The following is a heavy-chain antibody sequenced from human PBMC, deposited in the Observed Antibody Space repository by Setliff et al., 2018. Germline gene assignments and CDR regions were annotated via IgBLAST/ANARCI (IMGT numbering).Heavy chain of an antibody. Sequence: ASVKVSCKASGYTFINYEINWVRQATGQGLEWMGGMNPNNGNTGYAQKFQGRVTMTRNTSISTAYMELSSLRSEDTAVYYCASSIVVVAGALYGEYYYYGMDVWGQGTTVTVSS. CDR1: GYTFINYE. V-gene: IGHV1-8*02. D-gene: IGHD2-2*01. CDR3: ASSIVVVAGALYGEYYYYGMDV. J-gene: IGHJ6*02. CDR2: MNPNNGNT.